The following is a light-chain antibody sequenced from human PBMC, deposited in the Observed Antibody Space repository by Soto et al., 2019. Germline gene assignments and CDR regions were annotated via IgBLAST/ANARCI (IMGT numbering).Light chain of an antibody. V-gene: IGKV3-15*01. J-gene: IGKJ4*01. CDR3: QQYNNWPRAT. CDR1: QSINSN. Sequence: IVMTQSPATLSVSPGERATLSCRASQSINSNLAWYQQKPGQAPRLLMFRASIRATGFPARFSGSGSGTKFNITISSLQSEDSAIYYCQQYNNWPRATFGGGTKVEIK. CDR2: RAS.